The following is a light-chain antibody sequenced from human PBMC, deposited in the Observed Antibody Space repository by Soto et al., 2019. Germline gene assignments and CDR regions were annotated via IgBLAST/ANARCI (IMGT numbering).Light chain of an antibody. Sequence: DIPMTQSPSSLSASVGDSVTITCRASQGISNYLAWYQQKPGKVPRLLIYAASTLQSGVPSRFSGSGSGTDFTLTISSLQPEDVATYYCQKYNSAPRTFGQGTKVEIK. V-gene: IGKV1-27*01. CDR2: AAS. J-gene: IGKJ1*01. CDR1: QGISNY. CDR3: QKYNSAPRT.